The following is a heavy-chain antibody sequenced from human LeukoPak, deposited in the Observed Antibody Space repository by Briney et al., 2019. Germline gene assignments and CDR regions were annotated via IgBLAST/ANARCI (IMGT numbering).Heavy chain of an antibody. D-gene: IGHD2-15*01. Sequence: GGSLRLSCAASGFTFSSYAMSWVRQAPGEGLEWVSAISGSGGSTYYAAPVKGRFTISRDNSKNTLYLQMNSLRAEDTAVYYCAKEYRRGGSGYTDAWGKGTTVTVSS. CDR1: GFTFSSYA. CDR3: AKEYRRGGSGYTDA. V-gene: IGHV3-23*01. CDR2: ISGSGGST. J-gene: IGHJ6*03.